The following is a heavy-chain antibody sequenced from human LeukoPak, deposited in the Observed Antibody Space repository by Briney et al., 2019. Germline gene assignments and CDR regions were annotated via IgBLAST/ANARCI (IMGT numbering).Heavy chain of an antibody. CDR2: INNSGST. V-gene: IGHV4-34*01. J-gene: IGHJ6*03. CDR1: AGSFSGYY. CDR3: ARGRSEYYYYYMDV. Sequence: SETLSLTCAVYAGSFSGYYWSWIRQPPGKGMEWIGEINNSGSTNYNPSLKSRVTISVYTSKNQFSLKLSSVTAADTAVYYCARGRSEYYYYYMDVWGKGTTVTVSS.